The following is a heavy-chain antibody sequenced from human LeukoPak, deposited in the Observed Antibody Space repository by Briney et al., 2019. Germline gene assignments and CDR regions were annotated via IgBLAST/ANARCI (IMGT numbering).Heavy chain of an antibody. V-gene: IGHV3-11*04. CDR3: ARGGYGSEKRGVVFDY. CDR1: GFTSGNFY. Sequence: GGSLRLASAVSGFTSGNFYMGWNRPVDRKGLEWDSYISSSGSTISYGDSVKGRFTISRDNAKHSPYLQMNCLRAADPAVYDCARGGYGSEKRGVVFDYWGQGTLVTVSS. D-gene: IGHD3-10*01. J-gene: IGHJ4*02. CDR2: ISSSGSTI.